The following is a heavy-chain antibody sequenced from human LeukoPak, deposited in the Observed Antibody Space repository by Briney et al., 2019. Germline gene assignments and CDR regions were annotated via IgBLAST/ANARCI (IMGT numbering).Heavy chain of an antibody. CDR1: GFTFSSYA. Sequence: GGSLRLSCAASGFTFSSYAMSWVRQAPGKGLEWVSAISCSGGSTYYADSVKGRFTISRDNSKNTLYLQMNSLRAEDTAVYYCAKDANIYVATILGYWGQGTLVTVSS. J-gene: IGHJ4*02. D-gene: IGHD5-12*01. CDR3: AKDANIYVATILGY. CDR2: ISCSGGST. V-gene: IGHV3-23*01.